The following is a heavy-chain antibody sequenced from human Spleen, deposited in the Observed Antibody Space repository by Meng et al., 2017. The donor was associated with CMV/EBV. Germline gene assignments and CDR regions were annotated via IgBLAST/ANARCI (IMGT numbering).Heavy chain of an antibody. J-gene: IGHJ4*02. V-gene: IGHV1-8*03. CDR2: MNPNSGNT. CDR1: GYTFTSYD. Sequence: ASVKVSCKASGYTFTSYDINWVRQATGQGLEWMGWMNPNSGNTGYAQKFQGRVTITRDTSISTAYMELSRLRSADTAVYYCALLSGGHVVVVIGYWGQGTLVTVSS. CDR3: ALLSGGHVVVVIGY. D-gene: IGHD2-21*01.